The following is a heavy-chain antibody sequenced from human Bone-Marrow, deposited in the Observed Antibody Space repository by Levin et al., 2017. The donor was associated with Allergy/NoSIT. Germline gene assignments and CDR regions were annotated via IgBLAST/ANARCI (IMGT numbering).Heavy chain of an antibody. CDR2: IYYSGST. D-gene: IGHD3-10*01. CDR1: GASITSGDHY. V-gene: IGHV4-30-4*01. CDR3: TSLSYYYGAGTHHDEDY. J-gene: IGHJ4*02. Sequence: SETLSLTCSVSGASITSGDHYWSWIRQSPGKGLEWIGYIYYSGSTYYNPSLMTRIIISLDSSKNHFSLKLRSVTDADTAVYYCTSLSYYYGAGTHHDEDYWGQGALVIVSS.